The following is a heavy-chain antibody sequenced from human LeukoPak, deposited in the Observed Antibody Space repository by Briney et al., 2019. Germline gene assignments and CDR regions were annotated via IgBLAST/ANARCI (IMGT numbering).Heavy chain of an antibody. D-gene: IGHD1-26*01. CDR1: GFTFSSYA. CDR3: AKTPSGSGGPSDY. Sequence: GGSLRLSCAASGFTFSSYAMSWVRQAPGKGLEWVSAISGSGTSSYYADSVKGRFTISRDNSKNTLYLQMNSLRAEDTAVYYCAKTPSGSGGPSDYWGQGTLVTVSS. V-gene: IGHV3-23*01. J-gene: IGHJ4*02. CDR2: ISGSGTSS.